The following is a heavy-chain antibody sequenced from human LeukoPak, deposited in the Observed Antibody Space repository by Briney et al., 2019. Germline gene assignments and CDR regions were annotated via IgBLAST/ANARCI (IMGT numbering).Heavy chain of an antibody. Sequence: GGSLRLSCSASGFTFSSYAMHWVRQAPGKGLEYVSAISSNGGSTYYADSVKGRFTISRDNSKNTLYLQMSSLRAEDTAVYYCVKGRNSSGWYYFDYWGQGTLVTVSS. CDR3: VKGRNSSGWYYFDY. J-gene: IGHJ4*02. CDR1: GFTFSSYA. D-gene: IGHD6-19*01. V-gene: IGHV3-64D*09. CDR2: ISSNGGST.